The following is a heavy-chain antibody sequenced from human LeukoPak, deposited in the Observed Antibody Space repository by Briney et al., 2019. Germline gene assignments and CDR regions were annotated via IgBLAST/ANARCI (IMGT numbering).Heavy chain of an antibody. D-gene: IGHD4-17*01. J-gene: IGHJ3*02. V-gene: IGHV4-4*07. Sequence: SETLSLTCTVSGGSISSYRWSWIRQPAGKGLEWIGRIYTSENTNYNPSLKSRVTMSVNTSRNQFSLKVTSVTAADTAVYYCASGENAFNIWGQGTMVTFSS. CDR3: ASGENAFNI. CDR1: GGSISSYR. CDR2: IYTSENT.